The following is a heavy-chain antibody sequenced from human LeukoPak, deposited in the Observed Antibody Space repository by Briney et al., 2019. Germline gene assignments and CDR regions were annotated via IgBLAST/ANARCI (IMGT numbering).Heavy chain of an antibody. CDR2: ISWNSGTI. Sequence: GGSLRLSCAASGFTFDNYAMNWVRQVPGKGLEWISLISWNSGTIGYADSVKGRFTISRDNANNFLYLQMNSLRAEDAALYYCARAYKDRSLAGKKEFFQHWGQGTLVTVSS. V-gene: IGHV3-9*01. CDR3: ARAYKDRSLAGKKEFFQH. J-gene: IGHJ1*01. CDR1: GFTFDNYA. D-gene: IGHD6-19*01.